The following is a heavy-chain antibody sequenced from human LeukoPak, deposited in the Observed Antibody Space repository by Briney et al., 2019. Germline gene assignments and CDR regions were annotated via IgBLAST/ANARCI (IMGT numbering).Heavy chain of an antibody. V-gene: IGHV1-46*01. CDR3: ARAITIVTTIRGLGPDY. J-gene: IGHJ4*02. CDR1: GYTFTSHY. D-gene: IGHD5-12*01. CDR2: INPVGGST. Sequence: VASVKVSCKASGYTFTSHYMHWVRQAPGQGLEWMGIINPVGGSTIYTQMFQGRVTMSRDTSTSTVYMELNSLRSEDTAVYYCARAITIVTTIRGLGPDYWGQGTLVTVSS.